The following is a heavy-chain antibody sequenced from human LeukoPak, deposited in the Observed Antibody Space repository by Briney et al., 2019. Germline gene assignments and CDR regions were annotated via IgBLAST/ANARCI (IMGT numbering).Heavy chain of an antibody. V-gene: IGHV3-43*02. J-gene: IGHJ4*02. CDR2: ISGDGVTT. CDR1: GFTFDDYA. D-gene: IGHD3-3*01. Sequence: GGSLRLSCAASGFTFDDYAMHWVRQVPGKGLEWVSLISGDGVTTYYGDSVKDRFTISRHNSNNTLYLQMDRLRPEDTAVYYCATSGGLYDFWSGYYFDYWGQGTLVTVSS. CDR3: ATSGGLYDFWSGYYFDY.